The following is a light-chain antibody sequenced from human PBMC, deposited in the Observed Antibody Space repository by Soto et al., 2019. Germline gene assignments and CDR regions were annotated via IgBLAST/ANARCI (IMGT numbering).Light chain of an antibody. CDR1: QSVSNN. V-gene: IGKV3-15*01. CDR3: QQYNNWPLT. J-gene: IGKJ4*01. Sequence: EIVMTQSPATLSVSPGERATLSCRASQSVSNNLAWYQQKPGQAPRLLFYFASTRATGIPARFSGSGSGTEFTLTISSLQSEDFAVYYCQQYNNWPLTFGGGTKVEIK. CDR2: FAS.